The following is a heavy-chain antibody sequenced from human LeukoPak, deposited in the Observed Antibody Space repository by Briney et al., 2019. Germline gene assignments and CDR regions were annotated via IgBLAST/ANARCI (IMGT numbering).Heavy chain of an antibody. V-gene: IGHV1-2*02. CDR1: GYTFTGYY. Sequence: ASVKVSCKASGYTFTGYYMHWVRQAPGQGLEWMGWINPNSGGTNYAQKFQGRVTMTRDTSISTAYMELSRLRSDDTAVYYCAIGRYYDFWSGHVTFDYWGQGTLVTVSS. CDR3: AIGRYYDFWSGHVTFDY. CDR2: INPNSGGT. J-gene: IGHJ4*02. D-gene: IGHD3-3*01.